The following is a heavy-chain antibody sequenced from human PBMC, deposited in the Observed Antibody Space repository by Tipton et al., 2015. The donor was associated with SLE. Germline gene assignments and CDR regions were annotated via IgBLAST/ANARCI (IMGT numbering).Heavy chain of an antibody. V-gene: IGHV3-9*01. J-gene: IGHJ6*03. CDR1: GFTFDDYA. Sequence: SLRLSCAASGFTFDDYAMHWVRQAPGKGLEWVSGISWNSGSIGYADSVKGRFTISRDNAKNSLYLQMNSLRAEDTALYYCAKDTVPYYYYYMDVWGKGTTVTVSS. CDR3: AKDTVPYYYYYMDV. CDR2: ISWNSGSI.